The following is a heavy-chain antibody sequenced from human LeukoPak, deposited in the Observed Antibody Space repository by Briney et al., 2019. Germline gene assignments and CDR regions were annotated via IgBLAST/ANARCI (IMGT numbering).Heavy chain of an antibody. D-gene: IGHD3-22*01. J-gene: IGHJ4*02. Sequence: ASVKVSCKASGYTFTSYGISWVRQAPGQGLEWMGRIIPILGIANYAQKFQGRVTITADKSTSTAYMELSSLRSEDTAVYYCARDHSSGYYPDYFDYWGQGTLVTVSS. V-gene: IGHV1-69*04. CDR1: GYTFTSYG. CDR2: IIPILGIA. CDR3: ARDHSSGYYPDYFDY.